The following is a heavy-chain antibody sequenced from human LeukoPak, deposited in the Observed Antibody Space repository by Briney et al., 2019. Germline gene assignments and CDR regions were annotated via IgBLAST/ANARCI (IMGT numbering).Heavy chain of an antibody. CDR1: GGSISSYY. Sequence: SETLSLTCTVCGGSISSYYWSWIRQSPGKGLEWIGYIRNSGSTNYNPSLKSRVTMSVDTSKNQFSLKLSSVTAADTAVYYCARWAAAGERRENWFDPWGQGTLVTVSS. D-gene: IGHD6-13*01. V-gene: IGHV4-59*01. CDR3: ARWAAAGERRENWFDP. J-gene: IGHJ5*02. CDR2: IRNSGST.